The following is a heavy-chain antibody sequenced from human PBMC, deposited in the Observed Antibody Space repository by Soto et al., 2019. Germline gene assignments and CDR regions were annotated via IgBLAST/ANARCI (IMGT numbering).Heavy chain of an antibody. V-gene: IGHV3-33*01. Sequence: GGSLRLSCAAAGFTFSSYGMHWGRQPPGNRLEWVAVIWYERSNKYYADSVKGRLTISRDNYKNTLYLQMNSLRAEDMAVYYCARGYCSSDSCHLDAFDIWGQGTMVTVSS. J-gene: IGHJ3*02. CDR2: IWYERSNK. D-gene: IGHD2-2*01. CDR3: ARGYCSSDSCHLDAFDI. CDR1: GFTFSSYG.